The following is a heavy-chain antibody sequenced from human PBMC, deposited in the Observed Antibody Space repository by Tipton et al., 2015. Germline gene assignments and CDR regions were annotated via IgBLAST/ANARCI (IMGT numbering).Heavy chain of an antibody. Sequence: SLRLSCAASGFTFSSYAMSWVRQAPGKGLEWVSAIRGSGGSTYYADSVKGRFTISRDNSRNTLYLQMNSLRAEDTAVYYCAKEDYRGPSYGMDVWGQGTTVTVSS. CDR2: IRGSGGST. CDR1: GFTFSSYA. J-gene: IGHJ6*02. V-gene: IGHV3-23*01. CDR3: AKEDYRGPSYGMDV. D-gene: IGHD1-26*01.